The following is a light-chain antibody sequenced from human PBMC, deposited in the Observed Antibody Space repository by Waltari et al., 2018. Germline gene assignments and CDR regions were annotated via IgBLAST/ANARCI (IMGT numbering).Light chain of an antibody. Sequence: ETVMTQSPDTLSVSPGERVTVPCRASQTVTPKLAWYQQNAGQAPRLLIYDASTRATGIPARFSGSGSGTEFTLTINSLQSEDSAVYFCQQYNNWPPWTFGQGTKVEIK. CDR1: QTVTPK. V-gene: IGKV3D-15*01. CDR2: DAS. J-gene: IGKJ1*01. CDR3: QQYNNWPPWT.